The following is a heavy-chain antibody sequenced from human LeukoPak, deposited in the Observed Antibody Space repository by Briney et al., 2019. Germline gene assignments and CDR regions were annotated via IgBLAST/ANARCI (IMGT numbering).Heavy chain of an antibody. V-gene: IGHV3-11*03. CDR3: AGLTSADYFDY. J-gene: IGHJ4*02. CDR1: GFTFSDYY. CDR2: ISSSSSYT. Sequence: PGGSLRLSCAASGFTFSDYYMSWIRQAPGKGLEWVSYISSSSSYTNYADSVKGRFTISRDNAKNSLYLQMNSLRAEDTAVYYCAGLTSADYFDYWGQGTLVTVSS. D-gene: IGHD3-9*01.